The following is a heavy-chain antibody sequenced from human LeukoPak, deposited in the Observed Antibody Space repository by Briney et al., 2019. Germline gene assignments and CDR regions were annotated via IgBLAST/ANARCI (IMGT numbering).Heavy chain of an antibody. D-gene: IGHD3-22*01. J-gene: IGHJ4*02. Sequence: SETLSLTCTVSGGSISSSNYYWGWIRQPPGKGLEWIGSAYFIGRTNYDPSFKSRVTISVDTSKNQFSLKLSSVTAADTAVYYCALTERYYYDSSGYLSFDYWGQGTLVTVSS. CDR3: ALTERYYYDSSGYLSFDY. CDR2: AYFIGRT. CDR1: GGSISSSNYY. V-gene: IGHV4-39*01.